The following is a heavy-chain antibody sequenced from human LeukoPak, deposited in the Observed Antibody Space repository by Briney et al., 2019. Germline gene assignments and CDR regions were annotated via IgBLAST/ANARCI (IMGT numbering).Heavy chain of an antibody. D-gene: IGHD6-13*01. CDR1: GLTFSSHW. CDR3: ARESAAGTYGMDV. CDR2: IYSGGST. V-gene: IGHV3-53*01. J-gene: IGHJ6*02. Sequence: TGGSLRLSCAASGLTFSSHWMHWVSQAPGKGLVWVSVIYSGGSTYYADSVKGRFTISRDNSKNTLYLQMNSLRAEDTAVYYCARESAAGTYGMDVWGQGTTVTVSS.